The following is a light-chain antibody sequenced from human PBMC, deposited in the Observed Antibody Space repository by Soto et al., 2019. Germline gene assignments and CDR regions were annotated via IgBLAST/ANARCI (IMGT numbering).Light chain of an antibody. CDR3: QQYEYWPT. J-gene: IGKJ1*01. CDR2: GAS. CDR1: HSVATN. V-gene: IGKV3-15*01. Sequence: EIVMTQSPATLSVSPGERATLSCRASHSVATNLAWYQQKPGQAPRPLIHGASTGATGIPARFSGSGSGTEFTLTISSLQSEDSAVYSCQQYEYWPTFGQGTKVDIK.